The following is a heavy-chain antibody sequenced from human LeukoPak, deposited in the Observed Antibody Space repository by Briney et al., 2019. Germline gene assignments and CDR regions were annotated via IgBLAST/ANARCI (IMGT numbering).Heavy chain of an antibody. CDR2: ISAYNGNT. Sequence: ASVKVSCKTSGYSFSTYGISWVRQAPGQGLEWMGWISAYNGNTNYAQKFQGRVTMTTDTSTSTAHLEMRSLRPDDTAVYYCAREAIEAFDVWGQGTMVTVSS. D-gene: IGHD2-2*01. V-gene: IGHV1-18*01. J-gene: IGHJ3*01. CDR1: GYSFSTYG. CDR3: AREAIEAFDV.